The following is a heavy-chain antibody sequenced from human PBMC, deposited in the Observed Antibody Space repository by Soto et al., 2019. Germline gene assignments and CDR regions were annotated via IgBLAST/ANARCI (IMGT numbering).Heavy chain of an antibody. CDR2: ISSSGSTI. V-gene: IGHV3-48*03. Sequence: GGSLRLSCAASGFTFSSYEMNWVRQAPGKGLEWVTYISSSGSTIYYADSVKGRFTISRDNAKNSLYLQMNSLRAEDTAVYYFAIAGLFFYYGMDVWGQGTTVTVSS. CDR1: GFTFSSYE. J-gene: IGHJ6*02. CDR3: AIAGLFFYYGMDV.